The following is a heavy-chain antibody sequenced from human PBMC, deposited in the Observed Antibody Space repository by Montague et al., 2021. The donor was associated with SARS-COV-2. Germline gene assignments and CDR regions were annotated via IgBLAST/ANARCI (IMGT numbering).Heavy chain of an antibody. Sequence: SETLSLTCTVSGDSITSYHWSWIRQPPGKGLEWIGNIYYSGSTSXNPSLESRVTILVDTSKNQFSLKLTSLTAADTAVYYCARDSSGGYNWFDPWGQGTLVTVSS. CDR3: ARDSSGGYNWFDP. CDR2: IYYSGST. J-gene: IGHJ5*02. D-gene: IGHD3-22*01. CDR1: GDSITSYH. V-gene: IGHV4-59*01.